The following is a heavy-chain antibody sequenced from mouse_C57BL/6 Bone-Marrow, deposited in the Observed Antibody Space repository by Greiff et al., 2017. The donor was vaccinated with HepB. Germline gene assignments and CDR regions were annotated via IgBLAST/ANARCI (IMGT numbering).Heavy chain of an antibody. CDR1: GYTFTSYW. J-gene: IGHJ1*03. D-gene: IGHD1-1*01. V-gene: IGHV1-69*01. Sequence: VQLQQSGAELVMPGASVKLSCKASGYTFTSYWMHWVQQRPGQGLEWIGEIDPSDSYTNYNQKFKGKSTLTVDKSSSTAYMQLSSLTSEDSAVYYCASPITTVVAHWYFDVWGTGTTVTVSS. CDR2: IDPSDSYT. CDR3: ASPITTVVAHWYFDV.